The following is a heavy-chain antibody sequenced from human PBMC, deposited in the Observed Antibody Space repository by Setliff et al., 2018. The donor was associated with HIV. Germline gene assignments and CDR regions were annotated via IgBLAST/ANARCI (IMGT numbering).Heavy chain of an antibody. D-gene: IGHD4-17*01. CDR1: GPSINIHY. CDR2: IYSTGST. V-gene: IGHV4-59*11. Sequence: SETLSLTCTVSGPSINIHYWSWIRRSPGKGFEWIGYIYSTGSTNYNPSLQSRVTISMVASRNQFSLKVTSVTAADTAVYYCAKGAGFYGDYTFDHWGQGRQVTSPQ. J-gene: IGHJ4*02. CDR3: AKGAGFYGDYTFDH.